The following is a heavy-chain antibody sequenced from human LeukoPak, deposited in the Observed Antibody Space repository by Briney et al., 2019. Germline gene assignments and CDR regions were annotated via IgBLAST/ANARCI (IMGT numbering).Heavy chain of an antibody. CDR1: GGSFSGYY. J-gene: IGHJ6*04. Sequence: SETLSLTCAVYGGSFSGYYWSWIRQPPGKGLEWIGEINHSGSTNYNPSLKSRVTISVDTSKNQFSLKLSSVTAADTAVYYCARDWDIVVVPAALPYYGMDVWGKGTTVTVSS. CDR2: INHSGST. D-gene: IGHD2-2*01. CDR3: ARDWDIVVVPAALPYYGMDV. V-gene: IGHV4-34*01.